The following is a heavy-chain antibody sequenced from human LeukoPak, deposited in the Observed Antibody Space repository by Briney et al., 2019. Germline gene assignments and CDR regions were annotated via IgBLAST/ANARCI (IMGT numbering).Heavy chain of an antibody. CDR1: GASITDFY. V-gene: IGHV4-59*08. CDR3: ARWSGSVTARNYYYYMDV. Sequence: PSETLSLTCTVSGASITDFYWSWIRQPPGKGLEWIGYISYSGRTNYKPSLNSRVTISVDTSKNQFSLNLSSVTAADTAVYYCARWSGSVTARNYYYYMDVWGEGTTVTVSS. CDR2: ISYSGRT. D-gene: IGHD6-6*01. J-gene: IGHJ6*03.